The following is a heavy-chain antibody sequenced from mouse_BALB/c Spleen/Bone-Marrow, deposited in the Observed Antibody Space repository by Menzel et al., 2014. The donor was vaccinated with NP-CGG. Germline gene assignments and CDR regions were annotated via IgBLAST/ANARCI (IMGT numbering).Heavy chain of an antibody. J-gene: IGHJ4*01. CDR2: INPGNGYT. CDR3: AIMTYYALDY. V-gene: IGHV1-7*01. CDR1: GYTFTSYW. Sequence: VQLQQSGAELAKPGASVKMSCKASGYTFTSYWMHWVKQRPGQGLEWVGYINPGNGYTECNKEFKDKATLTADKSSSTAYMQLSSLTSEDSAVYYCAIMTYYALDYWGQGTSVTISS.